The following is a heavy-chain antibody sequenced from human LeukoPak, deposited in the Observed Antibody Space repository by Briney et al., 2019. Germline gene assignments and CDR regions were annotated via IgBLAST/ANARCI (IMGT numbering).Heavy chain of an antibody. D-gene: IGHD3-3*01. J-gene: IGHJ5*02. CDR1: GFTVSSNY. CDR3: ARVYDFWSWFDP. CDR2: IYSGGSGGST. V-gene: IGHV3-66*02. Sequence: GGSLRLSCAASGFTVSSNYMNWVRQAPGKGLEWVSVIYSGGSGGSTYYADSVKGRFTIFRDNSKNTLYLQMNSLRAEDTAVYYCARVYDFWSWFDPWGQGTLVTVSS.